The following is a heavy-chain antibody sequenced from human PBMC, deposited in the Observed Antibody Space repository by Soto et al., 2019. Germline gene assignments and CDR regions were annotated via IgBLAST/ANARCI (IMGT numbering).Heavy chain of an antibody. V-gene: IGHV3-23*01. Sequence: GESLKISCAASGFTFSSYAMSWVRQAPGKGLEWVSAISGSGGSTYYADSVKGRFTISRDNSKNTLYLQMNSLRAEDTAVYYCAKGLLYYYYGMDVWGQGTTVTVSS. J-gene: IGHJ6*02. CDR3: AKGLLYYYYGMDV. D-gene: IGHD1-26*01. CDR1: GFTFSSYA. CDR2: ISGSGGST.